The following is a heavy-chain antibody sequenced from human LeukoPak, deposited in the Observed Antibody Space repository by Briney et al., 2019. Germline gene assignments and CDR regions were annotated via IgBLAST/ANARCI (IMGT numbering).Heavy chain of an antibody. CDR1: GYSISSGYY. CDR2: IYQSGST. D-gene: IGHD5-24*01. Sequence: SETLSLTCTVSGYSISSGYYWGWIRQPPGKGLEWIGTIYQSGSTYFNPSPKSRVTMSVDTSKNQFSLKLSSLTAADTAFYYCARRRSPSETGAFDIWGQGTMVTVSS. J-gene: IGHJ3*02. V-gene: IGHV4-38-2*02. CDR3: ARRRSPSETGAFDI.